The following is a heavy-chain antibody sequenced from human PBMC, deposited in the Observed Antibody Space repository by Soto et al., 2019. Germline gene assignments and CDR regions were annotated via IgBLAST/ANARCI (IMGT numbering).Heavy chain of an antibody. D-gene: IGHD2-15*01. V-gene: IGHV4-31*03. CDR1: GGSLSSGGYY. CDR2: THHSGTT. CDR3: ARGGASSQWFDP. J-gene: IGHJ5*02. Sequence: SETLSLTCTVSGGSLSSGGYYWSWIRQRPGKGPEWIAFTHHSGTTNYNPSLKSRTTISMDTPKNQFSLKLSSVTAADTAVYYCARGGASSQWFDPWGQGTLVTVSS.